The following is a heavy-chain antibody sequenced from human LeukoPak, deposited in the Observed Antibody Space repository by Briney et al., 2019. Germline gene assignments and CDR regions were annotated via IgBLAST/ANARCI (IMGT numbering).Heavy chain of an antibody. D-gene: IGHD3/OR15-3a*01. CDR1: GFTFSSYG. V-gene: IGHV3-33*01. J-gene: IGHJ5*02. CDR3: ARDYDFWGNNWFDP. Sequence: GGSLRLSCAASGFTFSSYGMRWVRQAPGKGLEWVAVIWYDGSNKYYADSVKGRFTISRDNSKNTLYLQMNSLRAEDTAVYYCARDYDFWGNNWFDPWGQGTLVIVSS. CDR2: IWYDGSNK.